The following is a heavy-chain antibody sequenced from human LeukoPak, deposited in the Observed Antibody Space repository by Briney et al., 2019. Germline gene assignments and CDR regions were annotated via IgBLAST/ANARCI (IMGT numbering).Heavy chain of an antibody. CDR3: ARDRENCSGGSCYSYAFDI. Sequence: GGSLRLSCAASGFTFSSYEMNWVRQAPGKGLEWVSYISSSGSTIYYEDSVKGRFTISRDNAKNSLYLQMNSLRAEDTAVYYCARDRENCSGGSCYSYAFDIWGQGTMVTVSS. D-gene: IGHD2-15*01. CDR2: ISSSGSTI. V-gene: IGHV3-48*03. J-gene: IGHJ3*02. CDR1: GFTFSSYE.